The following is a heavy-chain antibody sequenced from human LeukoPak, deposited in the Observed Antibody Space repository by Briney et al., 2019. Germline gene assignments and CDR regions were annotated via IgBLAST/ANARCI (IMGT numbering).Heavy chain of an antibody. CDR1: GFTFSSYW. CDR3: ARSQGHCSSTSCYIPHAFDI. J-gene: IGHJ3*02. Sequence: GGSLRLSCAASGFTFSSYWMSWVRQAPGKGLEWVSYISNSGSTIYYADSVNGRFTISRDNAKNSLYLQMNSLRAEDTAVYYCARSQGHCSSTSCYIPHAFDIWGQGTMVTVSS. D-gene: IGHD2-2*02. V-gene: IGHV3-48*04. CDR2: ISNSGSTI.